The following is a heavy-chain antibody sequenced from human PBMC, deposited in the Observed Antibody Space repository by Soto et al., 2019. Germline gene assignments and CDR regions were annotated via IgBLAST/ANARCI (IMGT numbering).Heavy chain of an antibody. V-gene: IGHV3-21*01. J-gene: IGHJ6*02. CDR2: ISSSSSYI. Sequence: GGSLRLSCAASGFTFSSYSMNWVRQAPGKGLEWVSSISSSSSYIYYADSVKGRFTISRDNAKNSLYLQMNSLRAEDTAVYYCAREGYYGSGRPVYGMDVWGQGTTVTVS. CDR3: AREGYYGSGRPVYGMDV. CDR1: GFTFSSYS. D-gene: IGHD3-10*01.